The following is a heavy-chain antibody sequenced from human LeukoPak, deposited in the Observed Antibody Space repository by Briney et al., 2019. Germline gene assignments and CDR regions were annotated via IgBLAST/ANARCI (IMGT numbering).Heavy chain of an antibody. J-gene: IGHJ4*02. CDR1: GFTFSNYG. D-gene: IGHD6-13*01. CDR3: AKERGSWPTNQLDY. CDR2: ISGSGST. Sequence: GGSLRLSCAASGFTFSNYGMSWVRQAPGKGLEWVSAISGSGSTYYADSVKGRFTISRDNSKNTLDLQMNSLRAEDTAVYYCAKERGSWPTNQLDYWGQGTPVTVSS. V-gene: IGHV3-23*01.